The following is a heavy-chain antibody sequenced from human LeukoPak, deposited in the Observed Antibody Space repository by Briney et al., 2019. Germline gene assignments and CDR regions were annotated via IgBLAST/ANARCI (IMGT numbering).Heavy chain of an antibody. D-gene: IGHD3-22*01. CDR2: ISNMSTTI. V-gene: IGHV3-48*02. Sequence: GGSLRLSRAASGFTFSLHRMNWVRQVPGKGLQWISYISNMSTTIHYAEFVKGQFSISRDDAKNSLFLQMNSLRDEDTDVYYCARLSYYYDSSNFPLGESFDLWGRGTLVTVSS. CDR1: GFTFSLHR. CDR3: ARLSYYYDSSNFPLGESFDL. J-gene: IGHJ2*01.